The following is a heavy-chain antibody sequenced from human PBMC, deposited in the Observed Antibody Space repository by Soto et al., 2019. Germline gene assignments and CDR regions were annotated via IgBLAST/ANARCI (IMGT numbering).Heavy chain of an antibody. CDR1: GGSISSGGYY. Sequence: QVQLQESGPGLVKPSQTLSLTCTVSGGSISSGGYYWSWIRQHPGKGLEWIGYIYYSGSTYYNPSLKSRVIISVATPKNQFSLKLSSVTAGDTAVYYCARTLREGVSPFYHYGMDVWGQGTTVTVSS. CDR2: IYYSGST. D-gene: IGHD2-21*01. J-gene: IGHJ6*02. V-gene: IGHV4-31*03. CDR3: ARTLREGVSPFYHYGMDV.